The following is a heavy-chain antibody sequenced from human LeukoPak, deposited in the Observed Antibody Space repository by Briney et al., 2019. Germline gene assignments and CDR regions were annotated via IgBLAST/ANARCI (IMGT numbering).Heavy chain of an antibody. CDR3: ARDKIVGATHFDY. D-gene: IGHD1-26*01. Sequence: GESLRLSCAASGFTFTTYWMSWVRQLPGKGLEWVANINQDGTEKYYVDSVKGRFTISRDNVKNSLYLQMNSLRAEDTAIYYCARDKIVGATHFDYWGRGTLVTVSS. J-gene: IGHJ4*02. CDR2: INQDGTEK. CDR1: GFTFTTYW. V-gene: IGHV3-7*01.